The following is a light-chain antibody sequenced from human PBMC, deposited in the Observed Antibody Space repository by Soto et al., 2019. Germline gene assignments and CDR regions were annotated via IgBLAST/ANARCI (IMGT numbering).Light chain of an antibody. V-gene: IGKV3-20*01. CDR2: GAS. CDR3: QQYGSSPLT. J-gene: IGKJ1*01. Sequence: IALTQAPGTLSLSPGERPTTPCRASQSVSSSYLAWYQQKPGQAPRLLIYGASSRATGIPDRFSGSGSGTDFTLTISRLEPEDVAVYYCQQYGSSPLTFGQGTQVDIK. CDR1: QSVSSSY.